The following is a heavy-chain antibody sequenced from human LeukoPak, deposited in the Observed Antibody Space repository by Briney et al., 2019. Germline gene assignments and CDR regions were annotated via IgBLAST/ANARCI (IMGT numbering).Heavy chain of an antibody. J-gene: IGHJ4*02. Sequence: PGGSLRLSCAASGFTFSSYGMHWVRQAPGKGLEWVAVIWYDGSNKYYADSVKGRFTISRDNSKNTLYLQMNSLRAEDTAVYYCAKDLSGYDSFVQFDYWGQGTLVTVSS. CDR2: IWYDGSNK. V-gene: IGHV3-33*06. D-gene: IGHD5-12*01. CDR1: GFTFSSYG. CDR3: AKDLSGYDSFVQFDY.